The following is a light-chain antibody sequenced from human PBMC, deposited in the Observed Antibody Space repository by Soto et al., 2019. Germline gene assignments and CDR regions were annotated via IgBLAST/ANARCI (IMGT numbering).Light chain of an antibody. J-gene: IGLJ1*01. CDR2: GNK. V-gene: IGLV1-40*01. CDR1: SSNIGAGYD. CDR3: QSYDSSLSVSYV. Sequence: QSVLPHPPSVCWAPGQRVTIACTGSSSNIGAGYDVHWYQQRPGTAPKLLIYGNKNRPSGVPDRFSGSKSGTSASLAITGLQAEDEADYYCQSYDSSLSVSYVFGTGTKVTVL.